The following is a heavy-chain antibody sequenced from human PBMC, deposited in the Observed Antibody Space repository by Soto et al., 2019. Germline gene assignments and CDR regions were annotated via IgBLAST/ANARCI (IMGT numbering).Heavy chain of an antibody. Sequence: GGSLRLSCAASGFTFSSYGMHWVRQAPGKGLEWVAVISYDGSNKYYADSVKGRFTISRDNSKNTLYLQMNSLRAEDTAVYYCSIASITMIVTLDYWGQGTLVTVSS. J-gene: IGHJ4*02. CDR3: SIASITMIVTLDY. CDR1: GFTFSSYG. D-gene: IGHD3-22*01. V-gene: IGHV3-30*03. CDR2: ISYDGSNK.